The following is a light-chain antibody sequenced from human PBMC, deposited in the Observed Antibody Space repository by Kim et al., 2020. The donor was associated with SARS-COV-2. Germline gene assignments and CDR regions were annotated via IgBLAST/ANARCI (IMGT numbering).Light chain of an antibody. CDR2: DVS. CDR3: SSYTSSLYV. V-gene: IGLV2-14*03. CDR1: SSDVGAYNY. Sequence: QSVVTQPASVSGSPGQSITISCTGTSSDVGAYNYVSWYQQHPGKAPKLMMYDVSNRPLGVSNRFSGSKSGNTASLTISGLQAEDEADYYCSSYTSSLYVFGTGTKVTVL. J-gene: IGLJ1*01.